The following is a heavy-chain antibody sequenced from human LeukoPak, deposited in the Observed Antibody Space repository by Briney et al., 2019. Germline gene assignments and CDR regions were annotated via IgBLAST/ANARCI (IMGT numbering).Heavy chain of an antibody. D-gene: IGHD6-13*01. Sequence: GGSLRLSCAASGFTFSSHWMSWVRQAPGKGLEWVANIKQDGSEKYYVDSVKGRFTISRDNAKNSLYLQMNSLRAEDTAVYYCARGGDSSSWLYDAFDIWGQGTMVTVSS. V-gene: IGHV3-7*01. CDR3: ARGGDSSSWLYDAFDI. CDR2: IKQDGSEK. J-gene: IGHJ3*02. CDR1: GFTFSSHW.